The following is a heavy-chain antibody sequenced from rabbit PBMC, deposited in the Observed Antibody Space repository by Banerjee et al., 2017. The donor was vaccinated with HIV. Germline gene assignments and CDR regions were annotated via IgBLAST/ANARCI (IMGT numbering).Heavy chain of an antibody. CDR1: GFSFSSGYD. CDR2: IYTGSGNT. V-gene: IGHV1S40*01. J-gene: IGHJ6*01. D-gene: IGHD8-1*01. Sequence: QQLVESGGGLVKPGASLTLTCKASGFSFSSGYDMCWVRQAPGKGLEWIGCIYTGSGNTAYASWAKGRFTISKTSSTTVTLQMTSLTAADTATYFCARGGVGTTYPYGGMDLRGPGTLVTVS. CDR3: ARGGVGTTYPYGGMDL.